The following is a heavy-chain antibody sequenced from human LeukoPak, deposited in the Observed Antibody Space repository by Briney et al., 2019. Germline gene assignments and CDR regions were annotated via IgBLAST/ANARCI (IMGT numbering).Heavy chain of an antibody. Sequence: SETLSLTCTVSGGSISSYYWSWIRQPPGKGLEWIGYIYYSGSTNYNPSLKSRVTISVDTPKNQFSLKLSSVTAADTAVYYCARGHRGGGSYSYYDYYMDVWGKGTTVTVSS. CDR2: IYYSGST. CDR1: GGSISSYY. D-gene: IGHD1-26*01. V-gene: IGHV4-59*01. J-gene: IGHJ6*03. CDR3: ARGHRGGGSYSYYDYYMDV.